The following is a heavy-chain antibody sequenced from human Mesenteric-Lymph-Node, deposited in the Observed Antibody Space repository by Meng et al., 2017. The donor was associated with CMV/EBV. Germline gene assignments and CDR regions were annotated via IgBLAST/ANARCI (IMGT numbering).Heavy chain of an antibody. D-gene: IGHD6-13*01. CDR2: INPDSGGT. Sequence: ASVKVSCKASGYIFTGYYMHWVRQAPGQGLEWMGWINPDSGGTNYAQNFQGRVTMTRDTSISTAYMELSRLRSDDTAVYYCARELAAAGDYWGQGTLVTVSS. CDR1: GYIFTGYY. V-gene: IGHV1-2*02. CDR3: ARELAAAGDY. J-gene: IGHJ4*02.